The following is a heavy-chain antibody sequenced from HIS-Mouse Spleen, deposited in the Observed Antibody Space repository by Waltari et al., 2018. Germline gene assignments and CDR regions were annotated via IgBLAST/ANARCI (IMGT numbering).Heavy chain of an antibody. Sequence: EVQLVESGGGLVKPGGSLRLSCAASGFTFSSYSMNWVRQAPGKGLEWVSSISSSSSYIYYADSVKGRFTISRDNAKNSLYLQLNSLRAEDTAVYYCASDLAIGRGAFDIWSQGTMVTVSS. D-gene: IGHD2-2*01. J-gene: IGHJ3*02. CDR3: ASDLAIGRGAFDI. V-gene: IGHV3-21*01. CDR1: GFTFSSYS. CDR2: ISSSSSYI.